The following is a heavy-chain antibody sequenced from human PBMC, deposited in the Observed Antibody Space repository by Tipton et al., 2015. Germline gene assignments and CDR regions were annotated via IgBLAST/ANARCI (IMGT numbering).Heavy chain of an antibody. J-gene: IGHJ4*02. D-gene: IGHD6-6*01. CDR1: GFTVSSYG. V-gene: IGHV3-53*01. Sequence: SLRLSCAASGFTVSSYGLSWVRQTPGKGLEWVSILYSDGSTYYADSVKGRFTISRDNSKSTLYLQMNSLRAEDTAVYYCSGDSSLSADYFAPWGQGTLVTFSS. CDR3: SGDSSLSADYFAP. CDR2: LYSDGST.